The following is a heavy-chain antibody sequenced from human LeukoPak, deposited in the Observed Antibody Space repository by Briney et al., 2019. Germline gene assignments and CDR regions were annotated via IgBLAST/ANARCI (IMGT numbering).Heavy chain of an antibody. J-gene: IGHJ4*02. CDR3: ARGWDGSYYFDY. CDR1: GFTFSSYG. D-gene: IGHD1-26*01. CDR2: IIGSGSST. V-gene: IGHV3-23*01. Sequence: GSLRLSCAASGFTFSSYGMSWVRQAPGKGLQWVSVIIGSGSSTYYADSVKGRFTISRDNSRNTLYLQMNSLRSEDTAVYYCARGWDGSYYFDYWGQGTLVTVSS.